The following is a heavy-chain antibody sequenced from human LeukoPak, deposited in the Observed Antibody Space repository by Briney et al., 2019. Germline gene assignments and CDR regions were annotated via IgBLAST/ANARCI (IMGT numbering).Heavy chain of an antibody. D-gene: IGHD6-19*01. V-gene: IGHV4-59*01. Sequence: SETLSLTCTVSGGSISSYYWSWIRQPPGKRLEWIGYIYYGGSTNYNPSLKSRVTISVDTSKNQFSLKLSSVTAADTAVYYCARDGDGSGWSDYWGQGTLVTVSS. J-gene: IGHJ4*02. CDR2: IYYGGST. CDR3: ARDGDGSGWSDY. CDR1: GGSISSYY.